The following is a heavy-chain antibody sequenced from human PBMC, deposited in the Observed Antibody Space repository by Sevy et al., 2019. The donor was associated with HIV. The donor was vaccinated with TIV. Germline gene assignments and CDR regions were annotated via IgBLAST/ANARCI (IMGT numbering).Heavy chain of an antibody. J-gene: IGHJ4*02. D-gene: IGHD3-3*01. V-gene: IGHV1-18*01. Sequence: ASVKVSCKASGYTFTSYGIAWVRQAPGQGLEWMGWISAYNGNTNYAREFQGRLTMTTDTSTTPVYMDLRSLRSDDTAVYYCAFTKGVFGVVMTSFFFDFWGQGPPVTVSS. CDR2: ISAYNGNT. CDR1: GYTFTSYG. CDR3: AFTKGVFGVVMTSFFFDF.